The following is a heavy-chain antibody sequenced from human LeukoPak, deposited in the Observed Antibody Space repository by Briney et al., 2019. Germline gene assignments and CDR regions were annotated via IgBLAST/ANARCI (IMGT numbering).Heavy chain of an antibody. Sequence: SETLSLTCTVSGGSISTYHWAWIRQPPGKGLEWIGRIYTSGSTTYNPSLKSRVTMSVDTSKSQFSLNLMSVTAADTAVYYCTRDTGTTGEVKFDPWGQGTLVTVSS. CDR3: TRDTGTTGEVKFDP. J-gene: IGHJ5*02. CDR2: IYTSGST. V-gene: IGHV4-4*07. CDR1: GGSISTYH. D-gene: IGHD4-17*01.